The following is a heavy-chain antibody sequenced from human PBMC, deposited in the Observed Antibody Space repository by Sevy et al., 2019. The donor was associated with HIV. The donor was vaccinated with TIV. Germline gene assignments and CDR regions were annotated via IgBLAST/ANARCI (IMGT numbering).Heavy chain of an antibody. D-gene: IGHD6-6*01. V-gene: IGHV1-2*06. CDR1: GYTFTGYY. J-gene: IGHJ4*02. Sequence: ASVKVSCKASGYTFTGYYMHWVRQAPGQGLEWMGRINPNSGGTNYAEKFQGRVTMTRDTSISTAYMELSRLRSDDTAVYYCARETSIAARHFGYWGQGTLVTVSS. CDR2: INPNSGGT. CDR3: ARETSIAARHFGY.